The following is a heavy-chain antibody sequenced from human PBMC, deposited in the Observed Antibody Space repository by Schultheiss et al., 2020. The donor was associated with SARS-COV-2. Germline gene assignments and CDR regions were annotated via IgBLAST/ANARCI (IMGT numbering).Heavy chain of an antibody. CDR3: AKDTRPVVPAAMSAFDI. J-gene: IGHJ3*02. CDR1: GFTFDDYA. V-gene: IGHV3-9*01. Sequence: GGSLRLSCAASGFTFDDYAMHWVRQAPGKGLEWVSGISWNSGSIGYADSVKGRFTISRDNAKNSLYLQMNSLRAEDTAVYYCAKDTRPVVPAAMSAFDIWGQGTMVTVSS. CDR2: ISWNSGSI. D-gene: IGHD2-2*01.